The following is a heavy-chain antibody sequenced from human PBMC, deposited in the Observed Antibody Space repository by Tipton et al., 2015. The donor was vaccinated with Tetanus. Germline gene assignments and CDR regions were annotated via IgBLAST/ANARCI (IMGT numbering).Heavy chain of an antibody. D-gene: IGHD3-22*01. CDR2: ISPESGGT. CDR3: ARYDSSGVTFDY. V-gene: IGHV1-46*01. CDR1: GYTFTTYY. Sequence: QLVQSGPEVKEPGASVKVSCKASGYTFTTYYMNWVRQAPGQGLEWMGIISPESGGTNYAQKFQGRVTMTVDTSTSTVYMDLSRLTSEDTVVYYCARYDSSGVTFDYWRQGTLVTVSS. J-gene: IGHJ4*02.